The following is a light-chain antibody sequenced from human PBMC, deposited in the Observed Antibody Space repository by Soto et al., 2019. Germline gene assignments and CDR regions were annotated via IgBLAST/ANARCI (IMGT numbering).Light chain of an antibody. Sequence: EIVLTQPPATLSLSPGERATLSCRASQSVSSYLAWYQQKPAQAPRLLIYDASNRATGIPARFSGSGSGTDFTLTISSLEPEDFAVYYCQQRSNWPLTFGGGTKVDIK. CDR1: QSVSSY. V-gene: IGKV3-11*01. CDR2: DAS. J-gene: IGKJ4*01. CDR3: QQRSNWPLT.